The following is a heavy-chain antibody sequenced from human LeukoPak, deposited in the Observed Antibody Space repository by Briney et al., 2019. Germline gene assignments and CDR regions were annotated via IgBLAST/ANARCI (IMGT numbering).Heavy chain of an antibody. CDR3: ARTAYLGYCDY. D-gene: IGHD3-22*01. J-gene: IGHJ4*02. V-gene: IGHV4-59*08. CDR2: IYYSGST. CDR1: GGSISSYY. Sequence: PSETLSLTCTVSGGSISSYYWSWIRQPPGKGLEWIGYIYYSGSTNYNPSLKSRVTISVDTSKNQFSLKLSSVTAADTAVYYCARTAYLGYCDYWGQGTLVTVSS.